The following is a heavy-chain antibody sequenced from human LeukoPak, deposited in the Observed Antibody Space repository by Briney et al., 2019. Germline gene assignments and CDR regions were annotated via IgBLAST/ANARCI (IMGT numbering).Heavy chain of an antibody. CDR3: ASGYSGYDRGANRLDY. CDR1: GGSISSHY. D-gene: IGHD5-12*01. Sequence: NASETLSLTCTVSGGSISSHYWSWIRQPPGKGLEWIGYIYYSGSTNYNPSLKSRVTISVDTSKNQFSLKLSSVTAADTAVYYCASGYSGYDRGANRLDYWGQGTLVTVSS. CDR2: IYYSGST. V-gene: IGHV4-59*11. J-gene: IGHJ4*02.